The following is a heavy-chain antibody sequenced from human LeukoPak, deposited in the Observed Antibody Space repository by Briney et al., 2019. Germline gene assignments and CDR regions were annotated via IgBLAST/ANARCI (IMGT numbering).Heavy chain of an antibody. D-gene: IGHD3-22*01. Sequence: GASVKVSCKASGGTFSSYAISWVRQAPGQGLEWMGGIIPIFGTANYAQKFQGRVTITADESTSTAYMELSSLRSEDTAVYYCAREFRGGYYYDSSGIYYFDYWGQGTLVTVSS. CDR2: IIPIFGTA. CDR3: AREFRGGYYYDSSGIYYFDY. V-gene: IGHV1-69*13. CDR1: GGTFSSYA. J-gene: IGHJ4*02.